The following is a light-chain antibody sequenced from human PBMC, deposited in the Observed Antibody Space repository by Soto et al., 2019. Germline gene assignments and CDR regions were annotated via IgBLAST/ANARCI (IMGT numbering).Light chain of an antibody. CDR2: GAS. J-gene: IGKJ5*01. Sequence: EIVLTQSPGTLSLSQGERATLSCRASQSVRSTHFAWYQQKPGQAPRLLIYGASSRATGIPDRFSGSGSGTDFTLTISRLEPEDFAVYYCQQYVSLITFGQGTRLENK. V-gene: IGKV3-20*01. CDR1: QSVRSTH. CDR3: QQYVSLIT.